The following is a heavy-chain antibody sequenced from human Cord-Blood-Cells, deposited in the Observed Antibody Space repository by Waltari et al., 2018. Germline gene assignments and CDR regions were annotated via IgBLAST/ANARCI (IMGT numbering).Heavy chain of an antibody. CDR2: INHSGST. V-gene: IGHV4-34*01. J-gene: IGHJ4*02. Sequence: QVQLQQWGAGLLKPSETLSLTCAVYGGSFSGYSWSWIRQPPGKGLEWIGEINHSGSTNYNPSLKSRVTISVDTSKNQFSLKLSSVTAADTAVYYCARGRQEDDSSGYYDYWGQGTLVTVSS. D-gene: IGHD3-22*01. CDR1: GGSFSGYS. CDR3: ARGRQEDDSSGYYDY.